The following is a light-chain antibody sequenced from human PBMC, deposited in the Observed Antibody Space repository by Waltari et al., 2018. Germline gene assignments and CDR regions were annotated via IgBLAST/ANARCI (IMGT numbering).Light chain of an antibody. V-gene: IGKV2-30*02. J-gene: IGKJ2*03. CDR3: MQGTHFPYS. Sequence: DVVMTQSPLFLPITPGQPASMTCRSSQSLLHSDGNTFLSWFLQKPGQPPRRLIYKVSNRDSGVPDRFSGSGAGTDFTLKISRVEAEDVAIYYCMQGTHFPYSFGQGTKVEIK. CDR1: QSLLHSDGNTF. CDR2: KVS.